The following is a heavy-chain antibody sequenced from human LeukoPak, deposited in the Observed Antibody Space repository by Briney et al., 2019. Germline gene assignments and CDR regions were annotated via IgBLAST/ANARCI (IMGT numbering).Heavy chain of an antibody. CDR3: ARGGTGWFDP. V-gene: IGHV4-39*07. D-gene: IGHD1-1*01. CDR2: IFYSGST. Sequence: SETLSLTCTVSGGSISSSNYYWGWIRQPPGKGLEWIGSIFYSGSTYYNPSLKSRGTIYVDTSKNQFSLNLSSVTAADTAVYYCARGGTGWFDPWGQGTLVTVSS. J-gene: IGHJ5*02. CDR1: GGSISSSNYY.